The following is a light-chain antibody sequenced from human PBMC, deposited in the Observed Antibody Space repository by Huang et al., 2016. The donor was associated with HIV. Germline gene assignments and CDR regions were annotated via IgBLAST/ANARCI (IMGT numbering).Light chain of an antibody. CDR3: QQRSNWPPLT. CDR2: DAS. V-gene: IGKV3-11*01. J-gene: IGKJ4*01. CDR1: QSFSSY. Sequence: EIVLTQSPATLALSPGERATLSCRASQSFSSYLAWYQQKPGQAPRLLIYDASNRATGIPARCSGSGSGTDVTLTISSLEPEDFAVYYCQQRSNWPPLTFGGGTKVEIK.